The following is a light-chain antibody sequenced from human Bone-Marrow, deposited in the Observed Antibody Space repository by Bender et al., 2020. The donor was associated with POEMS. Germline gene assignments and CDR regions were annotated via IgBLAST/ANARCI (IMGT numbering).Light chain of an antibody. CDR1: SGDVGTYDY. J-gene: IGLJ2*01. CDR3: SSYGGRNNYVV. V-gene: IGLV2-8*01. CDR2: EVT. Sequence: QSALTQPPSASGSPGQSVTISCSGTSGDVGTYDYVSWYQQHPGKAPKLMIYEVTKRPSGVPDRFSGSKSGNTASLTVSGLQAEDEADYYCSSYGGRNNYVVFGGGTKLTVL.